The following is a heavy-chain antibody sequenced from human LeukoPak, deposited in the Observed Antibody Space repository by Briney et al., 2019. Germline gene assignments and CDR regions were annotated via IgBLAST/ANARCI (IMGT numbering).Heavy chain of an antibody. D-gene: IGHD6-6*01. V-gene: IGHV3-23*01. Sequence: GGSLRLSCAASGFTFSNYIMSWVRQAPGKGLEWVSSISGSSVTTSYADSLKGRFSISRDNSKNTLYLQMNSLRAEDTAVYYCARGLSGSSSPLYPFDSWGQGALVTVSS. CDR2: ISGSSVTT. CDR3: ARGLSGSSSPLYPFDS. J-gene: IGHJ4*02. CDR1: GFTFSNYI.